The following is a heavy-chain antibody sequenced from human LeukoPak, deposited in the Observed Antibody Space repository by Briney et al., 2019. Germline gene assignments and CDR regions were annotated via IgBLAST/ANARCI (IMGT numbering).Heavy chain of an antibody. Sequence: GRSLRLSCAASGFTFSSYAMHWVRQAPGKGLEWVAVISYDGSNKYYADSVKGRSTISRDNSKNTLYLQMNSLRAEDTAVYYCAKEEDYYDSSGYYYEWVYWGQGTLVTVSS. CDR2: ISYDGSNK. CDR3: AKEEDYYDSSGYYYEWVY. D-gene: IGHD3-22*01. J-gene: IGHJ4*02. CDR1: GFTFSSYA. V-gene: IGHV3-30*04.